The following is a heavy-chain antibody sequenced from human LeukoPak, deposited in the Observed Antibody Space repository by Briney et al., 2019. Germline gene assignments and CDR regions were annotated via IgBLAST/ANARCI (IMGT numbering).Heavy chain of an antibody. J-gene: IGHJ4*02. CDR1: GFTFSSYA. D-gene: IGHD3-10*01. CDR2: IWGSGGRS. CDR3: AKDRDYGSGIV. V-gene: IGHV3-23*01. Sequence: GGSLRLSCAGSGFTFSSYAMTWVRQAPGKGLEWVSAIWGSGGRSYYADSVKGRFTISRDNSKNTLYLQMNSLRAEDTAVYYCAKDRDYGSGIVWGQGTLVTVSS.